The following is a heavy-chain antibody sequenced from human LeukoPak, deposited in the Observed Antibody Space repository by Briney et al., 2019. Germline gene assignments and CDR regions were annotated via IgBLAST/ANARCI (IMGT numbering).Heavy chain of an antibody. CDR1: GYTFTSYG. CDR3: ARDQGIVVVVALGY. V-gene: IGHV1-18*01. D-gene: IGHD2-15*01. CDR2: ISAYNGNT. Sequence: ASVKASCKASGYTFTSYGISWVRQAPGQGLEWMGWISAYNGNTNYAQKLQGRVTMTTDTSTSTAYMELRSLRSDDTAVYYCARDQGIVVVVALGYWGQGTLVTVSS. J-gene: IGHJ4*02.